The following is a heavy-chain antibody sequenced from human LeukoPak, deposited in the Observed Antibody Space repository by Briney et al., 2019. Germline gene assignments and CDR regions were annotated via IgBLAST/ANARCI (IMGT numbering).Heavy chain of an antibody. Sequence: ARGSLRLSCEASGFSFSTYGMHWVRQAPGKGLEWVALIWFDGSNKHYADSVKGRFTISRDNSKNTMYLQMDSLRAEDTAVYYCARVVSYYGSSYRLLDLWGRGTLVTVSS. CDR2: IWFDGSNK. J-gene: IGHJ2*01. CDR3: ARVVSYYGSSYRLLDL. D-gene: IGHD3-10*01. CDR1: GFSFSTYG. V-gene: IGHV3-33*01.